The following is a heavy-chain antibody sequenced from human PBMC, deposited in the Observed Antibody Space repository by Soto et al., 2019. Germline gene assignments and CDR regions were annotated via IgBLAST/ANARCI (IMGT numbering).Heavy chain of an antibody. CDR2: IIPIFGPA. J-gene: IGHJ6*02. Sequence: SVKVSCKASGGTFSSYAISWVRQAPGQGLEWMVGIIPIFGPANYAQKFQGRVTITADKSTSAAYMELSSLRSEDTAVYYCARDRITGTTTNYYGMDVCGQGTTVTVSS. CDR3: ARDRITGTTTNYYGMDV. CDR1: GGTFSSYA. D-gene: IGHD1-7*01. V-gene: IGHV1-69*06.